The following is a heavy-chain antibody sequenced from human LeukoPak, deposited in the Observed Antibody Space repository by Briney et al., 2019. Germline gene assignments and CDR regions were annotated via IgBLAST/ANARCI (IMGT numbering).Heavy chain of an antibody. J-gene: IGHJ4*02. V-gene: IGHV4-59*11. CDR2: IFYSEST. CDR3: ARGASYYFGSGMSYYFDY. CDR1: ADSISSHY. Sequence: SETLSLTCTVSADSISSHYWSWIRQPPGKGLEWIGFIFYSESTNYNPSLKSRVTISVDTSKNQYSLRLSSVTAADTAVDNCARGASYYFGSGMSYYFDYWGQGTLVTVSS. D-gene: IGHD3-10*01.